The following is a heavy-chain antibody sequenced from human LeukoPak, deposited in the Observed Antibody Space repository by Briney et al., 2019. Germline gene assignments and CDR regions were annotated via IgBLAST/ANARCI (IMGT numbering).Heavy chain of an antibody. CDR2: IYSSGST. CDR3: TRGESSNFPPKFDF. CDR1: GGSISRYY. Sequence: PSETLSLTCTVSGGSISRYYWSWIRQPPGKGLELIGYIYSSGSTNYNPSLKSRITISVDTSKNQFSRKLRAVIAADTAVYYCTRGESSNFPPKFDFWGQGTLVTVSS. V-gene: IGHV4-59*01. J-gene: IGHJ4*02. D-gene: IGHD2/OR15-2a*01.